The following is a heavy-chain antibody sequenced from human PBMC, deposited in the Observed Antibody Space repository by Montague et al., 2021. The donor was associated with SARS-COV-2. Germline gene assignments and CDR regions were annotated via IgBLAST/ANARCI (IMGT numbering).Heavy chain of an antibody. D-gene: IGHD3-9*01. CDR2: MYYIGST. Sequence: SETLSLTCTVSVGSIIGSNYYWAWIRQPPGKWLEWIGSMYYIGSTYYNPSLKSRVTISVDTSKNQFSLKLSSVTAADTAVYYCARAHATYYNILTGYSDVFHLKSFFDPWGQGTLVTVSS. CDR3: ARAHATYYNILTGYSDVFHLKSFFDP. J-gene: IGHJ5*02. CDR1: VGSIIGSNYY. V-gene: IGHV4-39*07.